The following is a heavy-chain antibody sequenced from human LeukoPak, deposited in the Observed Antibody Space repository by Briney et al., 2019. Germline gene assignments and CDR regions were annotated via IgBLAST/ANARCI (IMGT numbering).Heavy chain of an antibody. J-gene: IGHJ6*03. D-gene: IGHD5-18*01. V-gene: IGHV3-7*01. CDR2: IKQDGSEK. CDR1: GFTFSKAW. CDR3: ARVGGYSYGYYYYYYYYMDV. Sequence: GGSLRLSCAASGFTFSKAWMSWVRQAPGKGLEWVANIKQDGSEKYYVDSVKGRFTISRDNAKNSLYLQMNSLRAEDTAVYYCARVGGYSYGYYYYYYYYMDVWGKGTTVTVSS.